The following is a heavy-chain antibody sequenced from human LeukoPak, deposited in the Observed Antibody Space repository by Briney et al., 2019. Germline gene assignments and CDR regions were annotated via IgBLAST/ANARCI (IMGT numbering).Heavy chain of an antibody. CDR1: GYPFTGYY. CDR3: ARDRVIVGAMVPETLHT. D-gene: IGHD1-26*01. CDR2: INPNSGGT. V-gene: IGHV1-2*02. Sequence: GASVKVSCKASGYPFTGYYMHWVRQAPGQGLEWMGWINPNSGGTNYAQKFQGRVTMTRDTSISTAYMELSRLRSDDTAVYYCARDRVIVGAMVPETLHTWGQGTLVTVSS. J-gene: IGHJ5*02.